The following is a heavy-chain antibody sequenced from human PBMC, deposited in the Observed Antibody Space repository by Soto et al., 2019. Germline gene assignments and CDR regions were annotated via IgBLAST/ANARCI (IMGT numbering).Heavy chain of an antibody. Sequence: SQTLSLTCAISGDSVSSNSAAWNWIRQSPSRGLEWLGRTYYRSKWYNDCAVSVKSRITINPDTSKNQFSLQLNSVTPEDTAVYYCARVKNNWNYVGWFDPWGQGTLVTVSS. CDR3: ARVKNNWNYVGWFDP. J-gene: IGHJ5*02. CDR2: TYYRSKWYN. D-gene: IGHD1-7*01. V-gene: IGHV6-1*01. CDR1: GDSVSSNSAA.